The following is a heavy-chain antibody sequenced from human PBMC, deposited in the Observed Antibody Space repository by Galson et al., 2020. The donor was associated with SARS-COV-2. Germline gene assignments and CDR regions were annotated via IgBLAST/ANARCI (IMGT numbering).Heavy chain of an antibody. CDR3: SRGLFQTTMLIVVFTSGSFYFYS. V-gene: IGHV4-34*01. CDR1: SGSFSGHY. CDR2: ITQSGTV. D-gene: IGHD3-22*01. J-gene: IGHJ4*02. Sequence: SETLSLTCAVYSGSFSGHYWSWIRQPPGKRLEWIGEITQSGTVNYNPSLKIRVTISAYTSKNQFPLALRSLTAADTAEYYRSRGLFQTTMLIVVFTSGSFYFYSWGQGTLVTVSS.